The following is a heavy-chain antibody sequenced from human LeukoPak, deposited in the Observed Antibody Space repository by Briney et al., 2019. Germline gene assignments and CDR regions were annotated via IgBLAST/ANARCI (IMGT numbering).Heavy chain of an antibody. CDR1: GGSFSGYY. Sequence: PSETLSLTCAVYGGSFSGYYWSWIRQPPGKGPEWIGEINHSGSTNYNPSLKSRVTISVDTSKNQFSLKLSSVTAADTAVYYCARTQPVAATDYWGQGTLVTVSS. CDR2: INHSGST. V-gene: IGHV4-34*01. D-gene: IGHD2-15*01. CDR3: ARTQPVAATDY. J-gene: IGHJ4*02.